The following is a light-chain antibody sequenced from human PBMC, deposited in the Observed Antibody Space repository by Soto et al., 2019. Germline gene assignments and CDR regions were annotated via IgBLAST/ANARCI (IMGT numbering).Light chain of an antibody. CDR2: EVN. J-gene: IGLJ1*01. CDR1: STDVGGYNY. CDR3: ASYAGGNNV. V-gene: IGLV2-8*01. Sequence: QSALTQPPSASGSPGQSVTISCTGTSTDVGGYNYVSWYQQHPGKVPKLVIFEVNKRPSGVPDRFSGSKSGNTASLTVSGLQPEDEADYYCASYAGGNNVFGTGTQLTVL.